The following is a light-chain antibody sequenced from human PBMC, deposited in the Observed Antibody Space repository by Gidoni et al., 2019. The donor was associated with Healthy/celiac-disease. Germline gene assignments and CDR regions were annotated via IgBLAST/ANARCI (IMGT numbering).Light chain of an antibody. CDR1: QDISNY. CDR3: QQYDNLPPLT. V-gene: IGKV1-33*01. Sequence: DIQMTQSPSSLSASVGDRVTITCQASQDISNYLNWYQQKPGKAHKLLIYDASNLETGVPSRFSGSGSGTAFTFPISSLQPEDIATYYCQQYDNLPPLTFGGGTKVEIK. CDR2: DAS. J-gene: IGKJ4*01.